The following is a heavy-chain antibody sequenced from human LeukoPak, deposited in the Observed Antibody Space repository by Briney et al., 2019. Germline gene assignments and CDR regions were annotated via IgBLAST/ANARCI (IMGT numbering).Heavy chain of an antibody. D-gene: IGHD6-19*01. CDR2: ISYDGSEK. V-gene: IGHV3-30*03. CDR1: GFTFSSYG. Sequence: GGSLRLSCAASGFTFSSYGMHWVRQSPGKGLEWVAVISYDGSEKYYVDSVKGRFTISRDNAKNSLYLQMNSLRAEDTAVYYCARLPGSGWYYFDYWGQGTLVTVSS. J-gene: IGHJ4*02. CDR3: ARLPGSGWYYFDY.